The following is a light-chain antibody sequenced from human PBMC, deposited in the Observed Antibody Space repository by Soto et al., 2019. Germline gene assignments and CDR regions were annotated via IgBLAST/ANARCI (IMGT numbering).Light chain of an antibody. CDR1: QSVTTR. J-gene: IGKJ5*01. V-gene: IGKV3-20*01. CDR3: QQYGGSPIT. CDR2: GAS. Sequence: IVLTQCPGTLSLSPGERVTLSFRASQSVTTRLAWYQHKPGQAPTLLMSGASNRASGVPVRFSGSGSGTDFTLTITRLEPEDFALYYCQQYGGSPITFGQGTRLEIK.